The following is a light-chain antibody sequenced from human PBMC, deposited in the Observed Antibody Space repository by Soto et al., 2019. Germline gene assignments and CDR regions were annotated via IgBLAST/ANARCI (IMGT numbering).Light chain of an antibody. CDR2: DAS. J-gene: IGKJ5*01. V-gene: IGKV1-5*01. CDR1: QSISGW. Sequence: DIQMTQSPSTLSASVGDRVTITCRASQSISGWLAWYQQKPGKAPKLLIYDASSLESGVPSRISGSGSGTEFTLTISSLQPDDFATYYCQQYNSYSTITFGQGTRLEIK. CDR3: QQYNSYSTIT.